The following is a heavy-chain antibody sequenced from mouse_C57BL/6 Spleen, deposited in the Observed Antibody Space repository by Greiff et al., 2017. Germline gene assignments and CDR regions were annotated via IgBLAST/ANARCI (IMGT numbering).Heavy chain of an antibody. D-gene: IGHD2-3*01. CDR1: GYSITSGYY. CDR2: ISYDGSN. CDR3: AREEEYDPYFDY. J-gene: IGHJ2*01. V-gene: IGHV3-6*01. Sequence: EVKLVESGPGLVKPSQSLSLTCSVTGYSITSGYYWNWIRQFPGNKLEWMGYISYDGSNNYNPSLKNRISITRDTSKNQFFLKLNSVTTEDTATYYCAREEEYDPYFDYWGQGTTLTVSS.